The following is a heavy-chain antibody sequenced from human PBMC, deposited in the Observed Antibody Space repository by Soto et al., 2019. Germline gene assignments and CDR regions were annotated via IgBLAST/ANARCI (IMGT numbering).Heavy chain of an antibody. J-gene: IGHJ4*02. CDR3: ARDRGPSDY. V-gene: IGHV3-30-3*01. Sequence: QVQLVESGGGVVQPGRSLRLSCAASGFTFSSYAMHWVRQAPGKGLEWVAVISYDGSNKYYADSVKGRFTISRDNSKNTLYLQMNSLRAEDTAVYYCARDRGPSDYWGQGTLVTVSS. CDR1: GFTFSSYA. CDR2: ISYDGSNK.